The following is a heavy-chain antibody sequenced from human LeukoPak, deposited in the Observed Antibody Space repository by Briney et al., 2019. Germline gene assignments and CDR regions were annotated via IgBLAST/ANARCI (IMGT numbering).Heavy chain of an antibody. J-gene: IGHJ4*02. CDR1: GFLLSTSGRC. CDR2: IDWDDDK. V-gene: IGHV2-70*11. CDR3: ARIDGDYDY. D-gene: IGHD4-17*01. Sequence: SGPALVKPTQTLTLTCTFSGFLLSTSGRCVGWIRQPPGKALEWLARIDWDDDKYYSTSLKTRLTISKDTSKNQVVLTMTNMDPVDTATYYCARIDGDYDYWGQGTLVTVSS.